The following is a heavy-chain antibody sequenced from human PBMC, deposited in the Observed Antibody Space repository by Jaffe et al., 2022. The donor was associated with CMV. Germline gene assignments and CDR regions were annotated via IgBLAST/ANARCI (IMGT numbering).Heavy chain of an antibody. V-gene: IGHV3-21*01. Sequence: EVQLVESGGGLVKPGGSLRLSCAASGFTFSSYSMNWVRQAPGKGLEWVSSISSSSSYIYYADSVKGRFTISRDNAKNSLYLQMNSLRAEDTAVYYCARMQRSSPPSSDAFDIWGQGTMVTVSS. J-gene: IGHJ3*02. D-gene: IGHD2-2*01. CDR2: ISSSSSYI. CDR3: ARMQRSSPPSSDAFDI. CDR1: GFTFSSYS.